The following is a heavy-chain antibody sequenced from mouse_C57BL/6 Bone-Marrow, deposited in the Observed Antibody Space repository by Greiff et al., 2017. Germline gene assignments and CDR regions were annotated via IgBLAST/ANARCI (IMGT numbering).Heavy chain of an antibody. Sequence: VQLVESGGGLVKPGASLKLSCAASGFTFSSYAMSWVRQTPEQRLEWVATISDGGSYTYYPDNVKGQFTISRDNAKNNLYLQMSHLKSEDTAMYYCARDRGQLRLNYFDYWGQGTTLTVSS. CDR3: ARDRGQLRLNYFDY. V-gene: IGHV5-4*01. CDR2: ISDGGSYT. J-gene: IGHJ2*01. D-gene: IGHD3-2*02. CDR1: GFTFSSYA.